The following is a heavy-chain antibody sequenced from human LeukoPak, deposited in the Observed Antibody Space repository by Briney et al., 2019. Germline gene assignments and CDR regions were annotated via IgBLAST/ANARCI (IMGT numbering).Heavy chain of an antibody. CDR1: GFTLSSYV. Sequence: GGSLRLSCAASGFTLSSYVMHWVRQAPGKGLEWVAVISYDGSNEYYADSVKDRFTISRDNSKNTLYLQMNSLKAEDTAIYYCATYRQVLLPFESWGQGTLVTVSS. CDR2: ISYDGSNE. V-gene: IGHV3-30*04. CDR3: ATYRQVLLPFES. D-gene: IGHD2-8*02. J-gene: IGHJ4*02.